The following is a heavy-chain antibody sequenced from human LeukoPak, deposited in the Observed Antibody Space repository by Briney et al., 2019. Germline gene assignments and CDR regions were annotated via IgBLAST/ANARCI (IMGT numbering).Heavy chain of an antibody. CDR1: GGSISSSSYY. CDR2: IYYSGST. Sequence: SETLSLTCTVSGGSISSSSYYWGWIRQPPGQGLEWIGSIYYSGSTYYNPSLKSRVTISVYTTKNQFSRKRSSVTAADTAVYYCAREQWLVPDNWFDPWGQGTLVTVSS. J-gene: IGHJ5*02. D-gene: IGHD6-19*01. CDR3: AREQWLVPDNWFDP. V-gene: IGHV4-39*01.